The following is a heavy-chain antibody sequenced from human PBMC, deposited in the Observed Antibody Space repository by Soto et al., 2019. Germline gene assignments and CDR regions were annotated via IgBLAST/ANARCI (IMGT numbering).Heavy chain of an antibody. CDR2: ISGSGGST. J-gene: IGHJ4*02. V-gene: IGHV3-23*01. D-gene: IGHD6-19*01. CDR1: GFTFSSYA. Sequence: EVQLLESGGGLVQPGGSLRLSCAASGFTFSSYAMSWVRQAPGKGLEWVSAISGSGGSTYYADSVKGRFTISRDNSKNTPYLQMNSLRAEDTAVYYCAKKRGWYTAFDYWGQGTLVTVSS. CDR3: AKKRGWYTAFDY.